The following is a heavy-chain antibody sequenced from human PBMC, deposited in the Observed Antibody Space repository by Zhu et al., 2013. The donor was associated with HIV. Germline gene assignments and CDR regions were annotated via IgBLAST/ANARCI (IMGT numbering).Heavy chain of an antibody. Sequence: QMQLVQSGPEVKKPGTSVKVSCKASGFTFTSSAVQWVRQARGQRLEWIGWIVVGSGNTNYAQKFQERVTITRDMSTSTAYMELSSLRSEDTAVYYCAAIYGEKGFDYWGQGTLVTVSS. CDR3: AAIYGEKGFDY. D-gene: IGHD4-17*01. CDR1: GFTFTSSA. CDR2: IVVGSGNT. J-gene: IGHJ4*02. V-gene: IGHV1-58*01.